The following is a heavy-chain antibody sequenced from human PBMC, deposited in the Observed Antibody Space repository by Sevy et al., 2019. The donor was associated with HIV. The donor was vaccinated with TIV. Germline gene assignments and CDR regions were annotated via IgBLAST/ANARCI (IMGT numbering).Heavy chain of an antibody. CDR2: INPNSDVT. V-gene: IGHV1-2*02. CDR1: GYRFTDYY. D-gene: IGHD1-26*01. Sequence: ASVKVSCETSGYRFTDYYIHWVRQAPGQGLEWMGWINPNSDVTKSAKKFQDRAIMTKDTSVSTVHMELRGLTFDGSAVYYCARDHELCSTTPCYSGLDHWGQGSLVTGSS. J-gene: IGHJ4*02. CDR3: ARDHELCSTTPCYSGLDH.